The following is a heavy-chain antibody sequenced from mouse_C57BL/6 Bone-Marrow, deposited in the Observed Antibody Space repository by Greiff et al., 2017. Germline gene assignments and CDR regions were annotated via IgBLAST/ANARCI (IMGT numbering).Heavy chain of an antibody. Sequence: QVQLQQSGAELVMPGASVKLSCKASGYTFTSYWMHWVKQRPGQGLEWIGEIDPSDSYTNYNQQFKGQSTLTVDKSSSTAYMQLSSLTSEDSAVXYCSWRDYVLFAYWGQGTLVTVSA. CDR3: SWRDYVLFAY. CDR1: GYTFTSYW. V-gene: IGHV1-69*01. D-gene: IGHD2-4*01. J-gene: IGHJ3*01. CDR2: IDPSDSYT.